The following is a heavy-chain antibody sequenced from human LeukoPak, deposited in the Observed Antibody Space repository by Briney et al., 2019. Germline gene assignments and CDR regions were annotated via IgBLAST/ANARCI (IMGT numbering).Heavy chain of an antibody. CDR2: INHSGST. Sequence: SETLSLTCTVYGGSFSGYCWSWIRQPPGKGLEWVGEINHSGSTNYNPSLKSRVTISVDTSKNQFSLKLSSVTAADTAVYYCARVPKLAYFDYWGQGTLVTVSS. V-gene: IGHV4-34*01. CDR1: GGSFSGYC. J-gene: IGHJ4*02. CDR3: ARVPKLAYFDY. D-gene: IGHD1-1*01.